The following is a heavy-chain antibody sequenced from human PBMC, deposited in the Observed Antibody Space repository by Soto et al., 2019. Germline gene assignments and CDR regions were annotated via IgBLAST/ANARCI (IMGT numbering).Heavy chain of an antibody. D-gene: IGHD2-8*01. Sequence: SETLSLTCTVSGGSISSSNYYWGWIRQPPGKGLERIGNIDYTGSAYYNPSLQSRVSISVDTSKNQYSLRLSSVTAADTAVYFCARAFSVSYGSYHFDLWGRGTLVTVSS. CDR1: GGSISSSNYY. V-gene: IGHV4-39*02. J-gene: IGHJ4*02. CDR3: ARAFSVSYGSYHFDL. CDR2: IDYTGSA.